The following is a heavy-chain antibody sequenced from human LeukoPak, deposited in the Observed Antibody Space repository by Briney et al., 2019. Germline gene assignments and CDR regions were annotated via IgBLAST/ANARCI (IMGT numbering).Heavy chain of an antibody. V-gene: IGHV3-30*02. D-gene: IGHD3-22*01. Sequence: GGSLRLSCAPSVFTFSSYGMHWVRQAPGKGLEWVAFIRYDGSNKYYADSVKGRFTISRDNSKNTLYLQMNSLRAEDTAVYYCAKDHYYYDSSGYMSIFSDYWGQGTLVTVSS. CDR3: AKDHYYYDSSGYMSIFSDY. CDR1: VFTFSSYG. CDR2: IRYDGSNK. J-gene: IGHJ4*02.